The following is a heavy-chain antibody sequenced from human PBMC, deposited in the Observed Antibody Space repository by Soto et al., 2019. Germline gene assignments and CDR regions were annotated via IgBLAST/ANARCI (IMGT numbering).Heavy chain of an antibody. D-gene: IGHD1-26*01. CDR3: VRNVAGATVPYYFDF. Sequence: QLQLRESGPGLVKPSETLSLTCTVSGDSISRSTYYWGWIRQPPGKGLEWIGSLYDIESSSYNPYSESTYYKPSLKRPVTISADTSNNQFSLKLNSVTAADTAVYYCVRNVAGATVPYYFDFWGQGIVVTVSS. CDR2: LYDIESSSYNPYSEST. V-gene: IGHV4-39*01. J-gene: IGHJ4*02. CDR1: GDSISRSTYY.